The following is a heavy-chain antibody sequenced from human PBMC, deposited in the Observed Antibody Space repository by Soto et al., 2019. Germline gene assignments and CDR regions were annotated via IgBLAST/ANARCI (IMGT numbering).Heavy chain of an antibody. J-gene: IGHJ6*02. CDR2: IYYSGST. CDR1: GGSISSGGYY. V-gene: IGHV4-31*03. D-gene: IGHD3-16*01. Sequence: SETLSLTCTVSGGSISSGGYYWSWIRQHPGKGLEWIGYIYYSGSTYYNPSLKSRVTISVDTSKNQFSLKLSSVTAADTAVYYCARSFGNPTNSYGMDVWGQGTTVTVSS. CDR3: ARSFGNPTNSYGMDV.